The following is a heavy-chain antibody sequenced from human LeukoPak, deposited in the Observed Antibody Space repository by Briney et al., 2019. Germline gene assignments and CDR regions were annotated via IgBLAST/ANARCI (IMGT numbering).Heavy chain of an antibody. Sequence: GGSLRLSCAASGFTFSTYWMSWVRQAPGKGLEWVASIKQDGSKKFHVDSVKGRFTISRDNAENSLFLQMNSLRDEDTAVYYCARDSLAVAGRRHDYWGQGTLVTVSS. J-gene: IGHJ4*02. D-gene: IGHD6-19*01. CDR3: ARDSLAVAGRRHDY. CDR2: IKQDGSKK. V-gene: IGHV3-7*01. CDR1: GFTFSTYW.